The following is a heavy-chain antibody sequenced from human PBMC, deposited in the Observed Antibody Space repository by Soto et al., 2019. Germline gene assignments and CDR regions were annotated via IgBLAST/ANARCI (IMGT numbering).Heavy chain of an antibody. CDR2: IDPSDSYV. V-gene: IGHV5-10-1*01. D-gene: IGHD2-2*01. CDR1: GYSFTAYW. Sequence: GESLKISCQASGYSFTAYWITWVRQMPGKGLEWMATIDPSDSYVDYSPSFRGHVTFSVDRSITTVYLQWNSLKASDSAMYFCPRRASSSFYHFDFWGQGALVTAPQ. CDR3: PRRASSSFYHFDF. J-gene: IGHJ4*02.